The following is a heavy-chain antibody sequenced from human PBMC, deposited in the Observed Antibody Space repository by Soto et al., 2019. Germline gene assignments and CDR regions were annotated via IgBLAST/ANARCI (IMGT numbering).Heavy chain of an antibody. J-gene: IGHJ4*02. Sequence: QVQLVQSGAEVKKPGSSVKVSCKASGGTFSSYAISWVRQAPGQGLEWMGGIIPIFGTANYAQKFQGRVTITADESKSTAYIELSSLRSEDTAVYYCAREEGGSYYDISGLSWGQGTLVTVSS. V-gene: IGHV1-69*01. CDR1: GGTFSSYA. CDR2: IIPIFGTA. D-gene: IGHD3-22*01. CDR3: AREEGGSYYDISGLS.